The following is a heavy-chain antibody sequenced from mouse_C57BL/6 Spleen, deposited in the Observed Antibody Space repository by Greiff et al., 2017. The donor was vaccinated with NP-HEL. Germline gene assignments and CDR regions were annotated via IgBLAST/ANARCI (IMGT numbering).Heavy chain of an antibody. CDR3: ARHEERGDGYSSDAMDY. J-gene: IGHJ4*01. D-gene: IGHD2-3*01. Sequence: QVQLKQSGAELVKPGASVKLSCKASGYTFTEYTIHWVKQRSGQGLEWIGWFYPGSGSIKYNEKFKDKATLTADKSSSTVYMELSRLTSEDSAVYFCARHEERGDGYSSDAMDYWGQGTSVTVSS. V-gene: IGHV1-62-2*01. CDR2: FYPGSGSI. CDR1: GYTFTEYT.